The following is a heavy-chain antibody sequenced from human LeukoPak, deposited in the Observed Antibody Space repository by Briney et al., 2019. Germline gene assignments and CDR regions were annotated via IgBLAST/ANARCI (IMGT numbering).Heavy chain of an antibody. CDR1: GYTFTSYG. D-gene: IGHD6-19*01. Sequence: ASVKVSCKASGYTFTSYGISWVRQAPGQGLEWMGWISAYNGNTNYAQKLQGRVTMTTDTSTSTAYMELRGLRSDDTAVYYCARDRLESGYSSGWSDYWGRGTLVTVSS. CDR2: ISAYNGNT. CDR3: ARDRLESGYSSGWSDY. J-gene: IGHJ4*02. V-gene: IGHV1-18*01.